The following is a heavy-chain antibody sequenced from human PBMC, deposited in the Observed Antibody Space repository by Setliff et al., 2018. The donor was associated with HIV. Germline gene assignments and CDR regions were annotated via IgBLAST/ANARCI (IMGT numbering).Heavy chain of an antibody. V-gene: IGHV3-48*03. CDR2: ISSSSSSTI. CDR3: AKGSSGSYHPFDY. J-gene: IGHJ4*02. Sequence: LRLSCAASGFTFFSYEMNWVRQAPGKGLEWISYISSSSSSTIYYADSVKGRFTISRDNAKNSLYLQMNSLRAEDTAVYYCAKGSSGSYHPFDYWGQGTLVTVSS. CDR1: GFTFFSYE. D-gene: IGHD1-26*01.